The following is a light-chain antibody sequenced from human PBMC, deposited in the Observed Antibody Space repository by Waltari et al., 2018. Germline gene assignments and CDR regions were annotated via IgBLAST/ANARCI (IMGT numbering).Light chain of an antibody. CDR3: LSYAATVSFG. V-gene: IGLV2-23*02. CDR2: EVS. CDR1: TSAVGNNNH. J-gene: IGLJ2*01. Sequence: QPALTPPASVSGSPGQSITIPCTGTTSAVGNNNHVCWYQKHPDKVPKLIIYEVSKRPSGVSDRFSGSKSGNTASLTISGLQAEDEADYYCLSYAATVSFGFGGGTKLTVL.